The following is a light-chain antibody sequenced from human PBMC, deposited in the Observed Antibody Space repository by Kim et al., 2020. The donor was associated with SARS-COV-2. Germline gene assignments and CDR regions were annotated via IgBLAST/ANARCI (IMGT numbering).Light chain of an antibody. V-gene: IGLV6-57*03. CDR1: SCFIATNY. J-gene: IGLJ2*01. Sequence: VIISFARTSCFIATNYVQGYQQRPGSAPISVIYENKERAPGVPVRFSGSVDSSSNAASLTISGLMTEDEADYYCQSYDNNNHVVFGGGTRLTVL. CDR3: QSYDNNNHVV. CDR2: ENK.